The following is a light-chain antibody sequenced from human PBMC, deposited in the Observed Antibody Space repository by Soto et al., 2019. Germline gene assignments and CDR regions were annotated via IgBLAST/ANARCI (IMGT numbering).Light chain of an antibody. Sequence: QSVLTQPRSVSGSPGQSVAISCTGTSSDVGGYTYVSWFQQHPGKAPKLMIYDVSKRPSGVPDRFSGSKSGNTASLTISGLQAEDEADYYCCSFAGSYTLYVFGNGTKVTVL. J-gene: IGLJ1*01. CDR3: CSFAGSYTLYV. CDR1: SSDVGGYTY. V-gene: IGLV2-11*01. CDR2: DVS.